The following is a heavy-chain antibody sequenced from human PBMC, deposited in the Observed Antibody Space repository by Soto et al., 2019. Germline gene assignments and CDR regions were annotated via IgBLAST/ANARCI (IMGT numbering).Heavy chain of an antibody. Sequence: PGGSLRLSCAASGFTFSSYAMSWVRQAPGKGLEWVSAISGSGGSTYYADSVKGRFTISRDNSKNTLYLQMNSLRAEDTAVYYCAKDPRAGGVSCCRYFDYWGQGTLVTVSS. CDR1: GFTFSSYA. J-gene: IGHJ4*02. CDR2: ISGSGGST. CDR3: AKDPRAGGVSCCRYFDY. V-gene: IGHV3-23*01. D-gene: IGHD2-2*01.